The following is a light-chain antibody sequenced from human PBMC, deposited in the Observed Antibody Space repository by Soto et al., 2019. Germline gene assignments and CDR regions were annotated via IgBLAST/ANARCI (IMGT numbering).Light chain of an antibody. CDR3: CSYAGSSTVV. CDR1: SSDVGNYNV. J-gene: IGLJ2*01. Sequence: QSVLTQPASVSGSPGQSVTISCTGTSSDVGNYNVVSWYQQHPGKAPKLMIFEVSKRPSGVSNRFSGSKSGNTASLTISGLQAEDEADYYCCSYAGSSTVVFGGGTQLTVL. CDR2: EVS. V-gene: IGLV2-23*02.